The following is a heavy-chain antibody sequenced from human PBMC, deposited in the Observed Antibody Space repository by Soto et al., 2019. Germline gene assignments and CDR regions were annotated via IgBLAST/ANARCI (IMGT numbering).Heavy chain of an antibody. D-gene: IGHD2-2*01. CDR2: ISRSSSYI. CDR3: ARDDIVVVAAAIRPSNTYFGC. J-gene: IGHJ4*02. CDR1: RFTVNSYS. V-gene: IGHV3-21*01. Sequence: CPELSWASSRFTVNSYSMYGFRQAPEKWLEWVSAISRSSSYIDYADSVKGRFTIARYNAKSALDLQMNSLRAEDTAVYYCARDDIVVVAAAIRPSNTYFGCTDQGTLVTVSS.